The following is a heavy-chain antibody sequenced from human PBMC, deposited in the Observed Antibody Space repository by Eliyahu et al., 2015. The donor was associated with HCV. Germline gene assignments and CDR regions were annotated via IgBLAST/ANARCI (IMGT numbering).Heavy chain of an antibody. V-gene: IGHV4-59*01. CDR3: ASGGGGIAVTGTGGWFDP. CDR1: GGSIXTYY. CDR2: IHYSGST. J-gene: IGHJ5*02. D-gene: IGHD6-19*01. Sequence: QVQLQESGPGLXKPSETLSLTCTVSGGSIXTYYWXWXRQPPGKGLEWIGYIHYSGSTNHPPXLKSRVTISIDTSKNQFSLNLTSVTAADTAMYYCASGGGGIAVTGTGGWFDPWGQGTLVTVSS.